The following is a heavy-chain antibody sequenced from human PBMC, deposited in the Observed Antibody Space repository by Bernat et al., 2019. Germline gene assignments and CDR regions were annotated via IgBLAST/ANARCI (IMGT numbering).Heavy chain of an antibody. V-gene: IGHV3-66*01. D-gene: IGHD3-22*01. CDR3: ATHSSGYYPYDY. Sequence: EVQLVESGGGLVQPGGSLRLSCAASGFTVSSNYMSLVRQAPGKGLEWVSVIYSGGSTYYADSVKGRFTISRDNSKNTLYLQMNSLRAEDTAVYYCATHSSGYYPYDYWGQGTLVTVSS. CDR2: IYSGGST. J-gene: IGHJ4*02. CDR1: GFTVSSNY.